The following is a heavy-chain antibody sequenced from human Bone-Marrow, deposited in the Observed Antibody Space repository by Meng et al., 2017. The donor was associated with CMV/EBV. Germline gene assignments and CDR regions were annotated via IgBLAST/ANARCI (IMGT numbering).Heavy chain of an antibody. CDR2: SSASGGTA. J-gene: IGHJ4*02. CDR3: AKHLCNGSSRPTFYLDS. V-gene: IGHV3-23*01. Sequence: GGSLRLSCAASGFNFSNYAMSWVRQAPGKGLEWVSASSASGGTAYYADPVRGRFSVSRDNSKNKMFLQMSGLTAADTAIFYCAKHLCNGSSRPTFYLDSWGQGSLVTVSS. CDR1: GFNFSNYA. D-gene: IGHD5-18*01.